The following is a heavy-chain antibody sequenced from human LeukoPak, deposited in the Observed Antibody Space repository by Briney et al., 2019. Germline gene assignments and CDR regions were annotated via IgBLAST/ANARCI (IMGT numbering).Heavy chain of an antibody. J-gene: IGHJ4*02. CDR1: GFTFSTYW. Sequence: PGGSLRLSCAASGFTFSTYWMHWARQAPGKGLVWVSGIRSDGSSTIYADSVKGRFTISRDNARNTLYLQVNSLRAEDTAVYYCARDSSGWGFDYWGQGFLVTVSS. D-gene: IGHD6-25*01. V-gene: IGHV3-74*01. CDR2: IRSDGSST. CDR3: ARDSSGWGFDY.